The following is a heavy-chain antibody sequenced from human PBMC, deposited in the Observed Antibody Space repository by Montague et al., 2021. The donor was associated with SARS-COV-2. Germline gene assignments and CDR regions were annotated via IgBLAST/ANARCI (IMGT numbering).Heavy chain of an antibody. CDR3: ARDRGDAAESVLDY. Sequence: SVKVSCKASGYNLNIYGISLLRQAPAQGLEWMGWISAYNGNPNYSQKLQGRVTMTTDTSTSTAYMELRSLRSDDTAVYYCARDRGDAAESVLDYWGQGTLVTVSS. CDR1: GYNLNIYG. D-gene: IGHD6-13*01. J-gene: IGHJ4*02. V-gene: IGHV1-18*01. CDR2: ISAYNGNP.